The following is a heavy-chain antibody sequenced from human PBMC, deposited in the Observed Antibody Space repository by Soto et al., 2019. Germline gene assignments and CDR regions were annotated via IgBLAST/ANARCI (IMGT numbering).Heavy chain of an antibody. V-gene: IGHV4-39*01. J-gene: IGHJ3*02. CDR1: GGSISSSSYY. CDR2: IYYSGST. Sequence: QLQLQESGPGLVKPSETLSLTCTVSGGSISSSSYYWGWIRQPPGKGLEWIGSIYYSGSTYYNPALKSRVTISVDTSKNQFSLKLSSVTAADTAVYYCVRTLAKEGGAFDIWGQGTMVTVSS. D-gene: IGHD5-12*01. CDR3: VRTLAKEGGAFDI.